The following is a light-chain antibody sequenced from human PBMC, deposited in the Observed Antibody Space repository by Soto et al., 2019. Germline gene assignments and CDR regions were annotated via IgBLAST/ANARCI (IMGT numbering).Light chain of an antibody. CDR3: MQALQTPRT. J-gene: IGKJ1*01. V-gene: IGKV2-28*01. CDR1: LSLLHSNGYNY. CDR2: LGS. Sequence: DIVMTQSPLSLPGTPGEPASISCRSSLSLLHSNGYNYLDWYLQKSWQSPQLLIYLGSNQSSGVPDRFSGRGSGTDVTLKLSRVEAEDVGIYYCMQALQTPRTFSQGTKVDIK.